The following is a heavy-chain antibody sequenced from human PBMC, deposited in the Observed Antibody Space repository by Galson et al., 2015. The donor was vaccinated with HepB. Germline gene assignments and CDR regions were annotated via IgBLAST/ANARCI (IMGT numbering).Heavy chain of an antibody. J-gene: IGHJ4*02. CDR1: GYSFTSYW. CDR3: ARLGNYDFWSGYYTVEDY. CDR2: IDPSDSYT. D-gene: IGHD3-3*01. Sequence: QSGAEVKKPGESLRISCKGSGYSFTSYWISWVRQMPGKGLEWMGRIDPSDSYTNYSPSFQGHVTISADKSISTAYLQWSSLKASDTAMYYCARLGNYDFWSGYYTVEDYWGQGTLVTVSS. V-gene: IGHV5-10-1*01.